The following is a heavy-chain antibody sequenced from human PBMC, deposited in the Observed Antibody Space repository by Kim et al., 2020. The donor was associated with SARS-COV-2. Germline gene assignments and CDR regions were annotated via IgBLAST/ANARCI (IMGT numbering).Heavy chain of an antibody. V-gene: IGHV3-23*01. J-gene: IGHJ4*02. D-gene: IGHD3-9*01. CDR2: ISGSGGST. Sequence: GGSLRLSCAASGFTFSSYAMSWVRQAPGKGLEWVSAISGSGGSTYYADSVKGRFTISRDNSKNTLYLQMNSLRAEDTAVYYCAKDRFGDDILTGYYSGYFDYWGQGTLVTVSS. CDR3: AKDRFGDDILTGYYSGYFDY. CDR1: GFTFSSYA.